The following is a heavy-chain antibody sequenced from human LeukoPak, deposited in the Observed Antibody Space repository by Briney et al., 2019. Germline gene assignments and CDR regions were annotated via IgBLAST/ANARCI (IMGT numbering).Heavy chain of an antibody. J-gene: IGHJ5*02. D-gene: IGHD3-10*01. CDR2: IGTAGDT. Sequence: GGSLRLSCAASGFTFSTYDMHWVRHATGKGLEWVSGIGTAGDTHYQGSVKGRFTISRDNAKNSLYLQMNSLRAGDTAVYYCARGSVRGVTWFDPWGQGTLVTVSS. CDR3: ARGSVRGVTWFDP. CDR1: GFTFSTYD. V-gene: IGHV3-13*01.